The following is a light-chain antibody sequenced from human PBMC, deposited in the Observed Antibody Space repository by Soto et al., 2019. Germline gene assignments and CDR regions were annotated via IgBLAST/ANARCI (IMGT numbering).Light chain of an antibody. J-gene: IGKJ2*01. CDR3: QQYNSYSGT. CDR2: DAS. Sequence: DIQMTQSPSTLSAPVGDRVTITCRASQSISRRLAWYQQKPGIAPKLLIYDASSLESGVPSRFSGSGSGTEFTLTISTQQPGDVSTYYCQQYNSYSGTFGQGTKLQIK. CDR1: QSISRR. V-gene: IGKV1-5*01.